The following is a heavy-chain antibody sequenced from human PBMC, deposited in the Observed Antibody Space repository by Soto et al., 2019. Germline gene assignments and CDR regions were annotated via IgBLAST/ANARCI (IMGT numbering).Heavy chain of an antibody. D-gene: IGHD2-2*01. J-gene: IGHJ4*02. CDR1: GGSISSGGYY. CDR2: IYYSGST. V-gene: IGHV4-31*03. Sequence: QVQLQESGPGLVKPSQTLSLTCTVSGGSISSGGYYWSWIRQHPGKGLEWIGYIYYSGSTYYNPSLKSRVTISVDTSKNQFSLKLSSVTAADTAVYYCARDPLQLLHSRVGASRPIPQGGMRWGQGTLVTVSS. CDR3: ARDPLQLLHSRVGASRPIPQGGMR.